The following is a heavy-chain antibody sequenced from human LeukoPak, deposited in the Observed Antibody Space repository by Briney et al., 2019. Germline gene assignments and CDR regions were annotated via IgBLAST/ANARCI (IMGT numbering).Heavy chain of an antibody. CDR1: GFTFSSYG. CDR2: ISNSGGST. J-gene: IGHJ2*01. CDR3: AKSVIRGHNYWYFDL. V-gene: IGHV3-23*01. D-gene: IGHD5-24*01. Sequence: GGSLRLSCAASGFTFSSYGMSWVRQAPGKGLEWVSSISNSGGSTYHADSVKGRFTISRDNSKNTLYLQMNSLRPEDTAVYYCAKSVIRGHNYWYFDLWGRGTLVTVSS.